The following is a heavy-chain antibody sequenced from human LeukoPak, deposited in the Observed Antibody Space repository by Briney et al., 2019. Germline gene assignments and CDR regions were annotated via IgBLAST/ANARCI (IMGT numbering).Heavy chain of an antibody. CDR1: GFTFSSYA. J-gene: IGHJ4*02. CDR2: ISGSGGST. V-gene: IGHV3-23*01. Sequence: GGSLRLSCAASGFTFSSYAMSWVRQAPGNGLEWVSAISGSGGSTYYADSVKGRFTISRDNSKNTLYLQTNSLRAEDTAVYYCARDRKDLTQFDYWGQGTLVTVSS. CDR3: ARDRKDLTQFDY.